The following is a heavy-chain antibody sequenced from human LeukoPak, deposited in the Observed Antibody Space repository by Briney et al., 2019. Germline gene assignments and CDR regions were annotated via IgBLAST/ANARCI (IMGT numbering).Heavy chain of an antibody. D-gene: IGHD1-26*01. V-gene: IGHV3-30-3*01. CDR3: AKDLIGRYPDYFDY. CDR1: RFTFSNYA. Sequence: GGSLRLSCAASRFTFSNYAMHWVRQAPGKGLEGVAVISYDGSNKYYADSVKGRFTISRDNSRNTVYMEMNSLRAEDTAVYYCAKDLIGRYPDYFDYWGQGTLVTVSS. J-gene: IGHJ4*02. CDR2: ISYDGSNK.